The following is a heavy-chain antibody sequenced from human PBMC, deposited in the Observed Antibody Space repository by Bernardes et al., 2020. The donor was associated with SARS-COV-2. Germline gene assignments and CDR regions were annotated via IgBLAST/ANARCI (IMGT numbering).Heavy chain of an antibody. CDR2: IYSGGST. J-gene: IGHJ6*02. CDR1: GFTVSSNY. CDR3: AREQNYYYYYGMDV. Sequence: GSLRLSCAASGFTVSSNYMSWVRQAPGKGLEWVSVIYSGGSTYYADSVKGRFTISRDNSKNTLYLQMNSLRAEDTAVYYCAREQNYYYYYGMDVWGQGTTVTVSS. V-gene: IGHV3-66*02.